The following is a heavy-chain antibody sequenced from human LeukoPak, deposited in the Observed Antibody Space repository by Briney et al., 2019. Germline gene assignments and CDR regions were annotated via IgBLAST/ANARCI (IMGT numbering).Heavy chain of an antibody. Sequence: ASVKVSCKVSGYTLNELSMHWVRQAPGKGLEWMGGFDPEDGETIYAQKFQGRVTMTEDTSTDTAYMELSSLRSEDTAVYYCATYNYYDSSGYYYFDYWGQGTLVTVSS. V-gene: IGHV1-24*01. CDR3: ATYNYYDSSGYYYFDY. D-gene: IGHD3-22*01. CDR1: GYTLNELS. J-gene: IGHJ4*02. CDR2: FDPEDGET.